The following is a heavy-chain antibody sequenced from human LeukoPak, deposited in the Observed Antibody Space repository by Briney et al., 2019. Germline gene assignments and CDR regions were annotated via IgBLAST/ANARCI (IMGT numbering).Heavy chain of an antibody. CDR2: INHSGST. V-gene: IGHV4-34*01. Sequence: SETLSLTCAVYGGSFSGYYWSWIRQPPGKGLEWIGEINHSGSTNYNPSLKSRVTISVDTSKNQFSLKLSSVTAADTAVYYCAMGFGELSIYFDYWGQGTLVTVSS. CDR3: AMGFGELSIYFDY. CDR1: GGSFSGYY. D-gene: IGHD3-10*01. J-gene: IGHJ4*02.